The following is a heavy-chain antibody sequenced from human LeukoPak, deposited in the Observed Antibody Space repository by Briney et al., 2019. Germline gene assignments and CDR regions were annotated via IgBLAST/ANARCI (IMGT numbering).Heavy chain of an antibody. CDR2: ISYGGSNK. V-gene: IGHV3-30*18. CDR3: AKKGEGYDILTGYYNVANWFDP. Sequence: PGRSLRLSCAASGFTFSSYGMHWVRQAPGKGLEWVAVISYGGSNKYYADSVKGRFTISRDNSKNTLYLQMNSLRAEDTAVYYCAKKGEGYDILTGYYNVANWFDPWGQGTLVTVSS. D-gene: IGHD3-9*01. J-gene: IGHJ5*02. CDR1: GFTFSSYG.